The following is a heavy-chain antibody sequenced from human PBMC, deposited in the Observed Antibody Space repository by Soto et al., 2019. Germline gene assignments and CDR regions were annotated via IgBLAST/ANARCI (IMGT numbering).Heavy chain of an antibody. CDR2: ISSSSSYI. J-gene: IGHJ4*02. Sequence: EVQLVESGGGLVKPGGSLRLSCAASGFTFSSYSMNWVRQAPGKGLEWVSSISSSSSYIYYADSVKGRFTISRDNAKNPLYLQMNSLRAEATAVYYCARGRAASSFLYFDYWGQGTLVTVSS. V-gene: IGHV3-21*01. CDR1: GFTFSSYS. D-gene: IGHD6-13*01. CDR3: ARGRAASSFLYFDY.